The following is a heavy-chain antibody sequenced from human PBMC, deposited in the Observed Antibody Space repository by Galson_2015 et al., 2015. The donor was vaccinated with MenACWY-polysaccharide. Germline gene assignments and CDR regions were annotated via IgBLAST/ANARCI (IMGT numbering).Heavy chain of an antibody. D-gene: IGHD1-26*01. CDR3: ATDRADQGWELPHYSFDY. CDR2: FDPEDGET. Sequence: SVKVSCKVSGYTLTELSMHWVRQAPGKGLEWMGGFDPEDGETIYAQKFQGRVTMTEDTSTDTAYMELSSLRSEDTAVYYCATDRADQGWELPHYSFDYGGQGPLVTVSS. V-gene: IGHV1-24*01. CDR1: GYTLTELS. J-gene: IGHJ4*02.